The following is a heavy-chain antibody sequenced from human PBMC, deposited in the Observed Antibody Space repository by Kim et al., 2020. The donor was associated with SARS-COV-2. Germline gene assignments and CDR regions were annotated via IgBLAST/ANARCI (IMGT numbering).Heavy chain of an antibody. CDR3: AKPAEVVAATPPHFDY. V-gene: IGHV3-23*01. CDR2: ISGSGGST. J-gene: IGHJ4*02. CDR1: GFTFSSYA. Sequence: GGSLRLSCAASGFTFSSYAMSWVRQAPGKGLEWVSAISGSGGSTYYADSVKGRFTISRDNSKNTLYLQMNSLRAEDTAVYYCAKPAEVVAATPPHFDYWGQGTLVTVSS. D-gene: IGHD2-15*01.